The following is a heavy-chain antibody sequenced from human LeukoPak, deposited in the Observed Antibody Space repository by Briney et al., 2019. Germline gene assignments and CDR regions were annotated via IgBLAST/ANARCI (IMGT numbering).Heavy chain of an antibody. CDR1: GFTFSSYG. CDR3: AKEVVPAAHLSRA. V-gene: IGHV3-30*18. D-gene: IGHD2-2*01. Sequence: QAGGSLRLSCAASGFTFSSYGMYWVRQAPGKGLEWVAVISYDGSNKYYANSVKGRFTISRDNSKNTLYLQMNSLRAEDTAVYYCAKEVVPAAHLSRAWGQGTMVTVSS. J-gene: IGHJ3*01. CDR2: ISYDGSNK.